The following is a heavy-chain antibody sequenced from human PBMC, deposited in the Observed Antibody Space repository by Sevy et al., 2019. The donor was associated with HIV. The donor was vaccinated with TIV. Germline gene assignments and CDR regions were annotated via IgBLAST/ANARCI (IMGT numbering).Heavy chain of an antibody. Sequence: GGSLRLSCAASGFTFSDYYMSWIRQAPGKGLEWVSFISSTGSTIYYADSVKGRFTISRDNAQNSLYLQMNSLRGGDTAVYYCARDMGAVTYYYYGMDVWGQGTTVTVSS. V-gene: IGHV3-11*01. D-gene: IGHD1-26*01. CDR2: ISSTGSTI. CDR1: GFTFSDYY. J-gene: IGHJ6*02. CDR3: ARDMGAVTYYYYGMDV.